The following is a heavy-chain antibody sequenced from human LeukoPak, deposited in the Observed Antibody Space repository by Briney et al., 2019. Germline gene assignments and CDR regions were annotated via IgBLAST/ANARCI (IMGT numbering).Heavy chain of an antibody. V-gene: IGHV3-21*01. Sequence: GGSLRLSCAASGFTFSSYSMNWVRQAPGKGLEWVSSISGSTSYIYYADSVKGRFTISRDNATNSLYLQMNSLRAEDTAVYYCAREPRTMIIPERYFDYWGQGTLVTVSS. D-gene: IGHD3-22*01. J-gene: IGHJ4*02. CDR1: GFTFSSYS. CDR2: ISGSTSYI. CDR3: AREPRTMIIPERYFDY.